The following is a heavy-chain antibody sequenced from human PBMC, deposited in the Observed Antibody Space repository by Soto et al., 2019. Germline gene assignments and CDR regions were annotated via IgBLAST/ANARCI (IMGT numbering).Heavy chain of an antibody. CDR1: GGTFGSYT. V-gene: IGHV1-69*02. Sequence: QVQLVQSGAEVKKPGSSVKVSCKASGGTFGSYTISWVRQAPGQGLEWMGRIIPILGIANYAQKFQGRVTITADKSTSTAYMELSSLRSEDTAVYYCAILYDSSGYYAKRIDHWGQGTLVTVSS. CDR2: IIPILGIA. CDR3: AILYDSSGYYAKRIDH. D-gene: IGHD3-22*01. J-gene: IGHJ5*02.